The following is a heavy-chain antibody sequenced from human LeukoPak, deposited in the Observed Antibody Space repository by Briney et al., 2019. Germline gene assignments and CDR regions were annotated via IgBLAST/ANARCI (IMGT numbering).Heavy chain of an antibody. CDR3: ARDPDYDSSGYYYHFDY. J-gene: IGHJ4*02. D-gene: IGHD3-22*01. V-gene: IGHV1-46*01. CDR1: GYTFTSYA. Sequence: ASVKVSCKASGYTFTSYAMNWVRQAPGQGLEWMGIINPSGGSTSYAQKFQGRVTMTRDMSTSTVYMELSSLRSEDTAVYYCARDPDYDSSGYYYHFDYWGQGTLVTVSS. CDR2: INPSGGST.